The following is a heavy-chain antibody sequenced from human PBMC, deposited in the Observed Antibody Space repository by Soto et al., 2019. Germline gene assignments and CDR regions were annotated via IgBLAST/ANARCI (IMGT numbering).Heavy chain of an antibody. V-gene: IGHV4-30-4*01. CDR1: GGSISSGDYY. D-gene: IGHD1-26*01. CDR3: AREIVGANTALPVY. Sequence: SETLSLTCTVSGGSISSGDYYWSWIRQPPGKGLEWIGYVYYTGSTYSNPSLKSRVTISVDTSKNQFSLKLSSVTAADTAVYYCAREIVGANTALPVYCGQGILVTGSS. CDR2: VYYTGST. J-gene: IGHJ4*02.